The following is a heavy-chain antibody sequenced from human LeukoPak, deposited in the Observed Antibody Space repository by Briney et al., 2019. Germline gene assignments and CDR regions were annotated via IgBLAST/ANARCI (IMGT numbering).Heavy chain of an antibody. CDR2: VDGGGGGT. D-gene: IGHD6-13*01. CDR3: AKQSAGSAAWYSLHYDF. CDR1: GFTLSSYA. Sequence: GGSLRLSCAASGFTLSSYAMTWVRQAPGRGLEWVSSVDGGGGGTFYADSVKGRFTISRDNSKDTLYLQMNGLRAEDTAVYFCAKQSAGSAAWYSLHYDFWGQGTLVTVSS. J-gene: IGHJ4*02. V-gene: IGHV3-23*01.